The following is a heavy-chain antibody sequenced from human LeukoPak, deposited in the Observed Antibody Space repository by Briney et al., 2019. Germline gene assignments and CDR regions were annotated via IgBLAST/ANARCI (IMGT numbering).Heavy chain of an antibody. Sequence: GGSLRLSCEASGFIFSSFWMSWVRQAPGKGLEWVANIKQDGSEKYYVDSVKGRFTNSRDNAKNSLYLQMNSLRAEDTAVYYCARDGMATINSWGQGTVVTVSS. CDR2: IKQDGSEK. J-gene: IGHJ4*02. D-gene: IGHD5-12*01. V-gene: IGHV3-7*03. CDR1: GFIFSSFW. CDR3: ARDGMATINS.